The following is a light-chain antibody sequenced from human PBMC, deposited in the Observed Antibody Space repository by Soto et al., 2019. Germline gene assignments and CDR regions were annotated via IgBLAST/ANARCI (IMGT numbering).Light chain of an antibody. Sequence: EVLLTQSPATLSLSPGERATLSCRASQSVSSYLAWYQQKPGQAPRLLIYDASNRATGIPARFSGSGSGTDFTLTISSLEPEDFEVYYCQQRSNWPPAFGPGTMVDIK. CDR1: QSVSSY. CDR3: QQRSNWPPA. V-gene: IGKV3-11*01. CDR2: DAS. J-gene: IGKJ3*01.